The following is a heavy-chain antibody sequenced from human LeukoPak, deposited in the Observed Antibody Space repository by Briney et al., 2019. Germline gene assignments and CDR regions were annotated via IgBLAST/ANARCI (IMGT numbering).Heavy chain of an antibody. CDR1: GGTFSSYA. J-gene: IGHJ4*02. D-gene: IGHD5-24*01. CDR3: ARAARWLQLDGVFDY. CDR2: IIPIFGTA. V-gene: IGHV1-69*13. Sequence: GASVKVSCKASGGTFSSYAISWVRQAPGQGLEWMGGIIPIFGTANYAQKFQGRVTITADESTSTAYMELSSLRSEDTAVYYCARAARWLQLDGVFDYWGQGTLVTVSS.